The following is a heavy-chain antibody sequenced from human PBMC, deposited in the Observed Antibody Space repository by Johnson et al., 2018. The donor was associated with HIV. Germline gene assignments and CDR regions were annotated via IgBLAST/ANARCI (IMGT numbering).Heavy chain of an antibody. V-gene: IGHV3-11*04. CDR2: ITSSGTSS. CDR3: ARAINDAFDI. J-gene: IGHJ3*02. Sequence: QVQLVESGGGLVKPGGSLRLSCAASGFTFSDYYMIWIRQAPGKGLEWLSYITSSGTSSYYADSLKGRLTISRDNAKNSLYLQMNSLRAEDTAVYFCARAINDAFDIWGQGTMVTVSP. CDR1: GFTFSDYY.